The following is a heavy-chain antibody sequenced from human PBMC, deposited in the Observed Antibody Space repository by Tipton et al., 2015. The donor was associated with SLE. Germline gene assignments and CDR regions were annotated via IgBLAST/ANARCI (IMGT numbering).Heavy chain of an antibody. CDR1: GGSFSGYY. J-gene: IGHJ2*01. D-gene: IGHD4-23*01. Sequence: TLSLTCAVYGGSFSGYYWSWIRQPPGKGLEWIGEINHSGSTNYNPSLKSRVTISVDTAKNQFSLKLSSVTAADTAVYYCARLGGNSGYCDLWGRGSLVTVSS. CDR3: ARLGGNSGYCDL. V-gene: IGHV4-34*01. CDR2: INHSGST.